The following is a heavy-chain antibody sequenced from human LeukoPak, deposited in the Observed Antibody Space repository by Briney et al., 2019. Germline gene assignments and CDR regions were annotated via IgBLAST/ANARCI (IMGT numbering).Heavy chain of an antibody. D-gene: IGHD6-19*01. CDR3: ARDQSIAVAGTLKFGFDP. Sequence: ASVKVSCKASGYTFTGYYMHWVRQAPGQGLEWMGWINPNSGGTNYAQKFQGRVTMTRDTSISTAYMELSRLRSDDTAVYYCARDQSIAVAGTLKFGFDPWGQGTLVTVSS. CDR1: GYTFTGYY. J-gene: IGHJ5*02. CDR2: INPNSGGT. V-gene: IGHV1-2*02.